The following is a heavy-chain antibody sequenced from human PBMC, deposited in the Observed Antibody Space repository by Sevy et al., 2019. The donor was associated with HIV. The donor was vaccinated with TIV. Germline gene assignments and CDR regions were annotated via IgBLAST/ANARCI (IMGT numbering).Heavy chain of an antibody. Sequence: GGSLRLSCEASGFTFNSHAMTWVRQAPGKGLEWVSAISGSGDSKYYAGSVKGRVTISRDNSKNIMYLRMTGLGADDTAVYYCAKSSWPYGDYHFDFWGQGTVVTVSS. CDR1: GFTFNSHA. V-gene: IGHV3-23*01. CDR2: ISGSGDSK. J-gene: IGHJ4*02. CDR3: AKSSWPYGDYHFDF. D-gene: IGHD4-17*01.